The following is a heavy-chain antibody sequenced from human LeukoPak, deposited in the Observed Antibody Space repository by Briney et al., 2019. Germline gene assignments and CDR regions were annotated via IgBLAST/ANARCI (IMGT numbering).Heavy chain of an antibody. Sequence: PGGSLRLXCAVSGFTFNNYWMNWLRQAPGKGLGWVASIRQDGNEKSYVDSLKGRFTISRDKAKNSLYLQMSSLRAEDTAVYYCARDGTAPGLYFDLWGQGTLVTVSS. CDR1: GFTFNNYW. J-gene: IGHJ4*01. CDR3: ARDGTAPGLYFDL. D-gene: IGHD6-13*01. CDR2: IRQDGNEK. V-gene: IGHV3-7*01.